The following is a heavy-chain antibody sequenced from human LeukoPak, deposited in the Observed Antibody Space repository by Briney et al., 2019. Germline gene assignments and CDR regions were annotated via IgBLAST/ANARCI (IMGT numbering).Heavy chain of an antibody. J-gene: IGHJ4*02. CDR1: GFTFSGYW. Sequence: GGSLRLSCAASGFTFSGYWMDWVRQAPGKGLEWVATIKQDGSEMYYVDSVKGRFTISRDNAKNTLYLQMNSLRAEDTAVYYCAKDLHYGSADYWGQGTLVTVSS. CDR2: IKQDGSEM. D-gene: IGHD3-10*01. CDR3: AKDLHYGSADY. V-gene: IGHV3-7*01.